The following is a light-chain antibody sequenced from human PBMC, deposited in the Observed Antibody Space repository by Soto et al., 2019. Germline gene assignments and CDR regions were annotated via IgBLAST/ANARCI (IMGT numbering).Light chain of an antibody. Sequence: EIVMTPSPATLSVSPVERATFSCRASQSVSSNLAWYQQKPGQAPRLLIYGASTRATGIPARFSGSGSGTEFTLTISSLQSEDFAVYYCQQYNNWPRTFGQGTKVDI. J-gene: IGKJ1*01. CDR3: QQYNNWPRT. V-gene: IGKV3-15*01. CDR1: QSVSSN. CDR2: GAS.